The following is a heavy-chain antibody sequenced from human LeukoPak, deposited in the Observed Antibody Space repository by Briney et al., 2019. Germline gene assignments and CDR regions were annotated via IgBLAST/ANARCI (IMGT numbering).Heavy chain of an antibody. J-gene: IGHJ6*02. CDR2: ISGSGGST. Sequence: GGSLRLSCAASGFTFSIYAMSWVRQAPGKGLEWVSAISGSGGSTYYADSVKGRFTISRDNSKNTLYLQMNSLRAEDTAVYYCAKQVYSNYPFYYYYGMDVWGQGTTVTVSS. CDR1: GFTFSIYA. D-gene: IGHD4-11*01. CDR3: AKQVYSNYPFYYYYGMDV. V-gene: IGHV3-23*01.